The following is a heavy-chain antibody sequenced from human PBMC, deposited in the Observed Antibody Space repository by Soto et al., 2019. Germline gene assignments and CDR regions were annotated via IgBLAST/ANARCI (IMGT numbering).Heavy chain of an antibody. Sequence: QVQLQESGPGLVKPSGTLSLTCAVSSGSISSSNWWSWVRQPPGKGLEWIGEIYHSGSTNYNPSLKSRVTITVDKPKNQFSLKLSSVTAADTAVYYCARGPHSSGWQPVGFDPWGQGTLVTVSS. CDR2: IYHSGST. CDR3: ARGPHSSGWQPVGFDP. V-gene: IGHV4-4*02. J-gene: IGHJ5*02. D-gene: IGHD6-19*01. CDR1: SGSISSSNW.